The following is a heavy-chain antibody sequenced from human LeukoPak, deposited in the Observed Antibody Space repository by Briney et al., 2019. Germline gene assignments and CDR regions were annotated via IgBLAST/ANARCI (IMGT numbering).Heavy chain of an antibody. CDR3: ARRRDYYGSGSYYRGYYYYYMDV. D-gene: IGHD3-10*01. V-gene: IGHV4-38-2*02. CDR1: GNSISSGYY. J-gene: IGHJ6*03. CDR2: VYHSGST. Sequence: PSETLSLTCTVSGNSISSGYYWDWIRQPPGKGLQWIGSVYHSGSTNYNPSLKSRVTISVDTSKNQFSLKLSSVTAADTAVYYCARRRDYYGSGSYYRGYYYYYMDVWGKGTTVTISS.